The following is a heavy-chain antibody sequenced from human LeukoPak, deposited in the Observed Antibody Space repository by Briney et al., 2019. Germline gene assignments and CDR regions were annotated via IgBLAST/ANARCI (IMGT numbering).Heavy chain of an antibody. Sequence: GASVKVSCKASGYTFTSYYMHWVRQAPGQGLEWMGIINPSGGSTSYAQKFQGRVTMTRDTSTSTVYMELSSLRSDDTAVYYCAREKWFGESHDAFDIWGQGTMVTVSS. V-gene: IGHV1-46*01. D-gene: IGHD3-10*01. CDR3: AREKWFGESHDAFDI. J-gene: IGHJ3*02. CDR1: GYTFTSYY. CDR2: INPSGGST.